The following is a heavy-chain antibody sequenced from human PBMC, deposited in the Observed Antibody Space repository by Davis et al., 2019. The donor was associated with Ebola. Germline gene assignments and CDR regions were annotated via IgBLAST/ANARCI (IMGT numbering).Heavy chain of an antibody. J-gene: IGHJ6*03. V-gene: IGHV4-34*01. D-gene: IGHD3-3*01. CDR3: ARSYYDFWSGYSRRYYYYYMDV. CDR2: INPSGST. CDR1: GGSFSDYY. Sequence: TLSLTCALYGGSFSDYYWTWIRQPPGKGLEWIGEINPSGSTNNNPSLKSRVSISVDTSKNQFSLKLSSVTAADTAVYYCARSYYDFWSGYSRRYYYYYMDVWGKGTTVTVSS.